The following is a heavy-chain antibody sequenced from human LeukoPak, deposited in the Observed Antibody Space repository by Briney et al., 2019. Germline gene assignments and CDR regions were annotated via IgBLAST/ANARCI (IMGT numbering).Heavy chain of an antibody. CDR2: IYSGGST. CDR1: GFTVSSNY. CDR3: AGARGVTKYYFDY. V-gene: IGHV3-53*01. Sequence: GGSLRLSCAASGFTVSSNYMSWVRQAPGKGLEWVSVIYSGGSTYYADSVKGRFTISRDNSKNTLYLQMNSLRAEDTAVYYCAGARGVTKYYFDYWGQGTLVTVSS. J-gene: IGHJ4*02. D-gene: IGHD3-10*01.